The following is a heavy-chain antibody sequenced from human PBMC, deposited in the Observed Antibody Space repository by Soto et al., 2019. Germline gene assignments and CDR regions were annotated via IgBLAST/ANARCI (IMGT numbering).Heavy chain of an antibody. V-gene: IGHV3-30-3*01. Sequence: GGSLRLSCAASGFTFSSYAMHWVRQAPGKGLEWVAVISYDGSNKYYEDSVKGRFTISGDNSKNTLYLQMNSLRAEDTAVYYCASCRSTFQWLLLLSWGQGTLVTVSS. CDR3: ASCRSTFQWLLLLS. J-gene: IGHJ4*02. CDR1: GFTFSSYA. D-gene: IGHD3-22*01. CDR2: ISYDGSNK.